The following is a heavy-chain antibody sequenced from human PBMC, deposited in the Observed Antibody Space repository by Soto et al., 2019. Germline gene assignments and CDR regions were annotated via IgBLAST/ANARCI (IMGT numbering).Heavy chain of an antibody. J-gene: IGHJ6*02. Sequence: NPSETLSLTCTVSGGSISSYYWSWIRQPPGKGLEWIGYIYYSGSTNYNPSLKSRVTISVDTSKNQFSLKLSSVTAADTAVYYCARQGVYPGMDVWGQGTTVTVSS. CDR2: IYYSGST. CDR1: GGSISSYY. CDR3: ARQGVYPGMDV. V-gene: IGHV4-59*08. D-gene: IGHD3-10*01.